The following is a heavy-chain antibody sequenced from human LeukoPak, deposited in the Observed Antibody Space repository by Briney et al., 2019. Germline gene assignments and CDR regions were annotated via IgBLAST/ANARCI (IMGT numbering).Heavy chain of an antibody. Sequence: GGSLRLSCAASGFTFSSYDMHWVRQATGKGLERVSAIGTAGDTYYPGSVKGRFTISRENAKNSLYLQMNSLRAGDTAVYYCARGSGSSGYYLDYWGQGTLVTVSS. CDR2: IGTAGDT. V-gene: IGHV3-13*01. D-gene: IGHD3-22*01. CDR3: ARGSGSSGYYLDY. CDR1: GFTFSSYD. J-gene: IGHJ4*02.